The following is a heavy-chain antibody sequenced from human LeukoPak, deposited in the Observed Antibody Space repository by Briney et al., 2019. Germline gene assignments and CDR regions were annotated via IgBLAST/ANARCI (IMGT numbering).Heavy chain of an antibody. CDR2: IHNSGTT. V-gene: IGHV4-34*01. Sequence: SDTLSLTCAVSGGPFSGYFWSWIRQSSGKGLEWIGEIHNSGTTNYNPSLNSRVTISVDTSNNQLSMELRFLTAADTAVYYCATSYDAKTAPYDLWGQGTLVTVSS. J-gene: IGHJ5*02. D-gene: IGHD3-3*01. CDR1: GGPFSGYF. CDR3: ATSYDAKTAPYDL.